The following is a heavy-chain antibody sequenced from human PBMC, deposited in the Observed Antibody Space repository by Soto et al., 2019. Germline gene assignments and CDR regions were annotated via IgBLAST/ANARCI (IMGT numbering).Heavy chain of an antibody. J-gene: IGHJ4*02. Sequence: GGSLRLSCAASGFAFSSYAMHWVRRAPGKGLEWVAVISYDASNKYYADSVKGRFTISRDNSKKTMYLQMSSLRAEDTAVYYCERPFSSGWYGDFDYWGQGTIVTVSS. V-gene: IGHV3-30-3*01. CDR3: ERPFSSGWYGDFDY. CDR2: ISYDASNK. D-gene: IGHD6-19*01. CDR1: GFAFSSYA.